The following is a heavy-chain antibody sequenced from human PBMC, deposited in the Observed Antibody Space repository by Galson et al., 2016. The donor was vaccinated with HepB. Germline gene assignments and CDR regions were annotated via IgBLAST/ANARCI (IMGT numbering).Heavy chain of an antibody. V-gene: IGHV3-66*04. J-gene: IGHJ6*02. CDR2: IYRDGST. CDR3: ARQVIPYYYYGMDV. Sequence: SLRLSCAASGFTVSSNYMSWVRQAPGKGLEWVSVIYRDGSTYYADSVKGRFTISRDNSKNKLYLQTNSLRAEDTAVYYGARQVIPYYYYGMDVWGQGTTVTISS. CDR1: GFTVSSNY. D-gene: IGHD3-16*02.